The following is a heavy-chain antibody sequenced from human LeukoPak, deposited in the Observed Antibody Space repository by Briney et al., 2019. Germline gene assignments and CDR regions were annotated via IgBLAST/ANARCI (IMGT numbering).Heavy chain of an antibody. J-gene: IGHJ3*02. D-gene: IGHD2-2*01. CDR3: TRDFWDIVVVPAALAPDAFDI. Sequence: GGSLRLSCTASGFTFGDYAVSWVRQAPGKGLEWVGFIRSKAYGGTTEYAASVKGRFTISRDDSKSIAYLQMNSLKTEDTAVYYCTRDFWDIVVVPAALAPDAFDIWGQGTMVTVSS. V-gene: IGHV3-49*04. CDR2: IRSKAYGGTT. CDR1: GFTFGDYA.